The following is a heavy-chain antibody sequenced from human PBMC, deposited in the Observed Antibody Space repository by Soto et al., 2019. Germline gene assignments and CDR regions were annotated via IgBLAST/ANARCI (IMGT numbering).Heavy chain of an antibody. J-gene: IGHJ4*02. CDR3: ARDRFYSGTIDY. CDR2: IYYSGST. CDR1: GGSISSGDYY. Sequence: SETLSLTCTVSGGSISSGDYYWSWIRQPPGKGLEWIGYIYYSGSTYYNPSLKSRVTISVDTSKNQFSLKLSSVTAADTAVYYCARDRFYSGTIDYWGQGTLVTVSS. D-gene: IGHD1-7*01. V-gene: IGHV4-30-4*01.